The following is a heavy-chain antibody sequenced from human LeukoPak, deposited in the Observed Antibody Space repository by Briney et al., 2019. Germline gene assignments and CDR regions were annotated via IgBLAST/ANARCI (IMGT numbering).Heavy chain of an antibody. J-gene: IGHJ6*03. CDR1: GGTFSSHA. V-gene: IGHV1-69*13. Sequence: SVKVSCKASGGTFSSHAISWVRQAPGQGLEWMGGIIPIFGTANYAQKFQGRVTITADESTSTAYMELSSLRSEDTAVYYCARPYSSGRAYYYYYMDVWGKGTTVTVSS. D-gene: IGHD6-19*01. CDR3: ARPYSSGRAYYYYYMDV. CDR2: IIPIFGTA.